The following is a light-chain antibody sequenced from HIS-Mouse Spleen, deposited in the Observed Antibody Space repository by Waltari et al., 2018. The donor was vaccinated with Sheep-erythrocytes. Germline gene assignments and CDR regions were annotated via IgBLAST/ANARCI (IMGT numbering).Light chain of an antibody. Sequence: EIVLTQSPATLSLSPGERATLSCRASQSVSSYLAWYQQKPGQAPRLLIYDASNRATGIPARFSGSGSGTDFTLTISSLEPEDFAVYYCQQRSNPAPFGGGTK. J-gene: IGKJ4*01. V-gene: IGKV3-11*01. CDR1: QSVSSY. CDR2: DAS. CDR3: QQRSNPAP.